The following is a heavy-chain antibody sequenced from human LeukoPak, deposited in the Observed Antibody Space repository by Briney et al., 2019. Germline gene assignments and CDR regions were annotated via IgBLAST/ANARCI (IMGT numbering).Heavy chain of an antibody. Sequence: SETLSLTCAVYGGSFSGYYWSWIRQPPGKGLEWIGEINHSGSTNYNPFLKSRVTISVDTSKDQFSLKLSSVTAADTAVYYCARGGLRYFDWLSRKYYFDYWGQGTLVTVSS. CDR2: INHSGST. CDR3: ARGGLRYFDWLSRKYYFDY. D-gene: IGHD3-9*01. J-gene: IGHJ4*02. V-gene: IGHV4-34*01. CDR1: GGSFSGYY.